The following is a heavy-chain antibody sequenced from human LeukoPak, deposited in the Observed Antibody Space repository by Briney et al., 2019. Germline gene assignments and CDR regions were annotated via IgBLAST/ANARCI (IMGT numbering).Heavy chain of an antibody. CDR1: GGSISSGGYY. V-gene: IGHV4-31*03. CDR3: ARSGSYYYDSSAKRGFDY. J-gene: IGHJ4*02. Sequence: SETLSLTCTVSGGSISSGGYYWSWVRQHPGRGLEWIGFIYYSGDTYYNPSLKSRVTISVDTSKSQFSLKLSSVTAADTAVYYCARSGSYYYDSSAKRGFDYWGQGTLVTVSS. CDR2: IYYSGDT. D-gene: IGHD3-22*01.